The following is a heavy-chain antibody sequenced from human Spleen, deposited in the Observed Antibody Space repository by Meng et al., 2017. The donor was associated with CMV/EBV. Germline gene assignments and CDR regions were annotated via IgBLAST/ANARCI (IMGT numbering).Heavy chain of an antibody. J-gene: IGHJ4*02. V-gene: IGHV4-34*01. CDR3: ARGLAYSGYLDYFDY. CDR2: IDHSGST. CDR1: GGSFSGYS. Sequence: YGGSFSGYSWSWIRQPPGKGLEWIGEIDHSGSTNSNPSLKSRVTISVDTSKNQFSLRLSSVTAADTAVYYCARGLAYSGYLDYFDYWGQGTLVTVSS. D-gene: IGHD5-12*01.